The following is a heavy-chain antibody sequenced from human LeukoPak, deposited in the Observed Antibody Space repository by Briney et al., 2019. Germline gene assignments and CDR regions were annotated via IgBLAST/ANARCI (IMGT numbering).Heavy chain of an antibody. CDR2: ISDSGGST. J-gene: IGHJ4*02. D-gene: IGHD5-24*01. CDR1: GFTFSSYA. V-gene: IGHV3-23*01. Sequence: GGSLRLSCAASGFTFSSYAMSWVRQDPGKGLEWISAISDSGGSTYYADSVKGRFTISRDNSKNTLFLQMNSLRAEDTAVYYCARFRDGYNLDYWGQGTLVTVSS. CDR3: ARFRDGYNLDY.